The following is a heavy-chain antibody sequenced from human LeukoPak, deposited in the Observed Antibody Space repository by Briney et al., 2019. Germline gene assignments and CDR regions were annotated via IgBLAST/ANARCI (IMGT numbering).Heavy chain of an antibody. Sequence: GGSLRLSCAASGFTFSTYWMSWVRQAPGKGLEWVANIKQDGSDKYYVDSVKGRFTISRDNAKNSLYLQMNSLRAEDTAVYYCARGRYCSGGGCYYFDYWAREPWSPSPQ. J-gene: IGHJ4*02. CDR1: GFTFSTYW. CDR3: ARGRYCSGGGCYYFDY. CDR2: IKQDGSDK. D-gene: IGHD2-15*01. V-gene: IGHV3-7*04.